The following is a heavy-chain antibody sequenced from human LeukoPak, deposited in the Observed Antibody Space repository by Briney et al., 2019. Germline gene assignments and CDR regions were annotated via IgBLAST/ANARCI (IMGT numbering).Heavy chain of an antibody. CDR1: GYTFTSYY. J-gene: IGHJ5*02. D-gene: IGHD3-10*01. CDR2: INPSGGST. Sequence: ASVKVSCKASGYTFTSYYMHWVRQAPGQGLEWMGIINPSGGSTSYAQKFQGRVTITTDESTSTAYMELSSLRSEDTAVYYCASLKEGWFGESLHQYNWFDPWGQGTLVTVSS. CDR3: ASLKEGWFGESLHQYNWFDP. V-gene: IGHV1-46*01.